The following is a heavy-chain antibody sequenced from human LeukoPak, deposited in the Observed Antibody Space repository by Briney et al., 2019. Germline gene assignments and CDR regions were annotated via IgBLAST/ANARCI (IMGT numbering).Heavy chain of an antibody. J-gene: IGHJ4*02. CDR2: ISAYNGNT. Sequence: ASVKVSCKASGYTFTSYGISWVRQAPGQGLEWMGWISAYNGNTNYAQKLQGRVTMTTDTSTSTAYMELRSLRSDDTAVYYCARDLRYLDWLRSDYWGQGTLVTVSS. V-gene: IGHV1-18*04. CDR3: ARDLRYLDWLRSDY. D-gene: IGHD3-9*01. CDR1: GYTFTSYG.